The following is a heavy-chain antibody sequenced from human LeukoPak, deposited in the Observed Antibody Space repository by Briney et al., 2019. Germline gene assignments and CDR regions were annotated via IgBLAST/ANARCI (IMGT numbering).Heavy chain of an antibody. D-gene: IGHD5-12*01. CDR3: ARGGWRGKTYDY. V-gene: IGHV4-4*02. Sequence: SGTLSLTCAVSGVSISNNNWWTWLRQPPGKGLEWIGEIHHTGSNNYKPSLKSRVTMSIDKSKRQFSLKLTSVTVADTAVYYCARGGWRGKTYDYWGQGTLVTVSS. CDR1: GVSISNNNW. J-gene: IGHJ4*02. CDR2: IHHTGSN.